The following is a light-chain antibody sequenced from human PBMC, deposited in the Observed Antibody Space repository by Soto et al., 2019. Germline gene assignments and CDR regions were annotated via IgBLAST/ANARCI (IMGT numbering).Light chain of an antibody. CDR3: SSYTGSSPWV. CDR1: SSDVGGYNH. V-gene: IGLV2-14*01. Sequence: QSALTQPASVSGSPGQSITISCTGTSSDVGGYNHVSWYQQHPGKAPKVMIYEVSNRPSGVSNRFSGSKSDNTASLTISGLHAEDEADYYCSSYTGSSPWVFGGGTKLTVL. CDR2: EVS. J-gene: IGLJ2*01.